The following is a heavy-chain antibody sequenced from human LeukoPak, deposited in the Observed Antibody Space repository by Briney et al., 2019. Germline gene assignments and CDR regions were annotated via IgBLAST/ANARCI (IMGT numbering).Heavy chain of an antibody. CDR1: GFTFSDYY. J-gene: IGHJ4*02. CDR2: ISSSGSTI. Sequence: GGSLRLSCAASGFTFSDYYMSWIRQAPGKGLEWVSYISSSGSTIYYADSVKGRFTFSRDNAKNSLYLQMNSLRAEDTAVYYCARDYGSGSYYFDYWGQGTLVTVSS. D-gene: IGHD3-10*01. CDR3: ARDYGSGSYYFDY. V-gene: IGHV3-11*01.